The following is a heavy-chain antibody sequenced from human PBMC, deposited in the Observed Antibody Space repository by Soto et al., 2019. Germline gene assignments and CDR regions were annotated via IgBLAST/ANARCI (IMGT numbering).Heavy chain of an antibody. CDR1: GFTFSSYS. J-gene: IGHJ5*02. CDR3: AREAPRDLNWFDP. CDR2: ISSSSSTI. V-gene: IGHV3-48*02. Sequence: EVQLVESGGGLVQPGGSLRLSCAASGFTFSSYSMNWVREAPGKGLEWVSYISSSSSTIYYADSVKGRFTISRDNAKNSLYLQMNSLRDEDTAVYYCAREAPRDLNWFDPWGQGTLVTVSS.